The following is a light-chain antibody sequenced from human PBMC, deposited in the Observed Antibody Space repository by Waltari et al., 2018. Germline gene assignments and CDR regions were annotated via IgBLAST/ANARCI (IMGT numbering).Light chain of an antibody. Sequence: EIVLTQSPATLSLSPGAGATLSCRASQSVDSYLAWYQQKPGQAPRLLIYDTFNRATGIPARFSGSGFGTDFTLTISSLEPEDFAVYYCQQRGNWPPFTFGPGTKV. CDR2: DTF. V-gene: IGKV3-11*01. J-gene: IGKJ3*01. CDR1: QSVDSY. CDR3: QQRGNWPPFT.